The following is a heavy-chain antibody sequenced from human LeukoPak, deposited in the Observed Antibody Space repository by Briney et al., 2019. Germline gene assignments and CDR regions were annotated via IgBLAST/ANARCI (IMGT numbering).Heavy chain of an antibody. J-gene: IGHJ3*02. CDR2: FDPEDGET. V-gene: IGHV1-24*01. Sequence: ASVKVSCKVSRYTLTELSMHWVRQAPGKGLEWMGGFDPEDGETIYAQKFQGRVTMTEDTSTGIAYMELSSLRSEDTAVYYCARCDGYKSGGCAFDIWGQGTMVTVSS. D-gene: IGHD5-24*01. CDR1: RYTLTELS. CDR3: ARCDGYKSGGCAFDI.